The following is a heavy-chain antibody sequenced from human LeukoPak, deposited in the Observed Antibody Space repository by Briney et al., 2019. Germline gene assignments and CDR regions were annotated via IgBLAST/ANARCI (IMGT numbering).Heavy chain of an antibody. V-gene: IGHV5-51*01. CDR2: IYPGDSDT. Sequence: GESLKISCKASGYSFITHWIAWVRQTPGKGLEWMGIIYPGDSDTKYSPSFQGQVTISADKSISTAYLQWSSLKASDTAMYYCAKGAGGSGSYYPYFWGQGTMVTVSS. J-gene: IGHJ3*01. D-gene: IGHD3-10*01. CDR3: AKGAGGSGSYYPYF. CDR1: GYSFITHW.